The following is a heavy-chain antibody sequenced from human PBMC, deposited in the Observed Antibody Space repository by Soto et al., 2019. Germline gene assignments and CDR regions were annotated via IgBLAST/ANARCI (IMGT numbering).Heavy chain of an antibody. V-gene: IGHV1-24*01. D-gene: IGHD2-15*01. Sequence: ASVKVSCKASGYTFTSYYMHWVRQAPGKGLEWMGGFDPEDGETIYAQKFQGRVTMTEDTSTDTAYMELSSLRSEDTAVYYCAFVYCSGGSCYFDPWGQGTLVTVSS. J-gene: IGHJ5*02. CDR3: AFVYCSGGSCYFDP. CDR2: FDPEDGET. CDR1: GYTFTSYY.